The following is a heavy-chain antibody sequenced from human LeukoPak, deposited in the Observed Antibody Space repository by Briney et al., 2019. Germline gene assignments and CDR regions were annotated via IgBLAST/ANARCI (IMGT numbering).Heavy chain of an antibody. Sequence: GESLKISCKGSGYSFTSYWIGWVRQMPGQGLELMGIIYPGVSDTRYSPSSQGQVTISADKSLSTAYPQWSTLKPSRTALYFSARGSYSILTGYFRVWFDPWGQGTLVTVSS. D-gene: IGHD3-9*01. CDR1: GYSFTSYW. V-gene: IGHV5-51*01. CDR3: ARGSYSILTGYFRVWFDP. J-gene: IGHJ5*02. CDR2: IYPGVSDT.